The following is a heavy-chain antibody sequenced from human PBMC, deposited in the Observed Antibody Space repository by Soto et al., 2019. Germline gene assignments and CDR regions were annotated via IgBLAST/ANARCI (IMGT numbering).Heavy chain of an antibody. J-gene: IGHJ6*02. V-gene: IGHV1-2*02. Sequence: ASVKVSCKASGDTLTGYYIHWVRQAPGQGLEWMGWINPNSGGTNYAQKFQGRVSMTRDTSINTAFMELSRLRSDDTAVFYCARGERFDPTTGYYYGLHVWGQGTTVTVSS. CDR1: GDTLTGYY. CDR3: ARGERFDPTTGYYYGLHV. D-gene: IGHD1-1*01. CDR2: INPNSGGT.